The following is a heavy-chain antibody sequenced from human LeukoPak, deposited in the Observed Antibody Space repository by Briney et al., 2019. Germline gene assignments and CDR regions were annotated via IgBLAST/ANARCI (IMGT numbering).Heavy chain of an antibody. J-gene: IGHJ6*03. CDR2: IYHSGGT. D-gene: IGHD2-8*01. Sequence: SGTLSLTCAVSGGSISSSTNWWSWVRQPPGRGLEWIGEIYHSGGTNYNPSLKSRITISVDKSQNQFSLKVNSLTAADTAVYYCAANGYYCMDVWGKGTTVTVSS. V-gene: IGHV4-4*02. CDR1: GGSISSSTNW. CDR3: AANGYYCMDV.